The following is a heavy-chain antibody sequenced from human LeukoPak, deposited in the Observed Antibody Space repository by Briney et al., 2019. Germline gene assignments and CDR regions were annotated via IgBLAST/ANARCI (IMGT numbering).Heavy chain of an antibody. CDR2: ITGSGGGT. CDR3: ARDVSWSDAFDI. D-gene: IGHD6-13*01. Sequence: PGGSLRLSCAASGFTFSGHAMGWVRQAPGKGLEWVSSITGSGGGTYYGDSVKGRFTISRDNSMNTLFLQMNSLRAEDTAVYYCARDVSWSDAFDIWGRGTMVTVSS. V-gene: IGHV3-23*01. CDR1: GFTFSGHA. J-gene: IGHJ3*02.